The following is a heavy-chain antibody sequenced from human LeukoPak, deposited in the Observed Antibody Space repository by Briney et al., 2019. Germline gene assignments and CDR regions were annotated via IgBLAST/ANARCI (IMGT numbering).Heavy chain of an antibody. CDR2: INPSGGST. D-gene: IGHD2-15*01. V-gene: IGHV1-46*01. Sequence: ASVKVSCKASGYTFTSYYMHWVRQAPGQGLEWMGIINPSGGSTSYAQKFQGRVTMTRDMSTSTVYMELCSLRSEDTAVYYCARDGRIRPKYCSGGSCYFSWFDPWGQGTLITVSS. CDR1: GYTFTSYY. CDR3: ARDGRIRPKYCSGGSCYFSWFDP. J-gene: IGHJ5*02.